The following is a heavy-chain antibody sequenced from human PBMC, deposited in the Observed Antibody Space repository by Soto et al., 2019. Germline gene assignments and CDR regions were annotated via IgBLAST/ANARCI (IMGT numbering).Heavy chain of an antibody. Sequence: EVQLVESGGDLVQPGGSLRLTCTASGFTFSSYWMHWARQAPGKGLVWVSDINNDGSITRYADSVKGRFTISRDNARNTVYLQQNGLRDEDTALYYCVCSLIGGRNYWGQGTLVPVSS. CDR3: VCSLIGGRNY. CDR2: INNDGSIT. V-gene: IGHV3-74*01. D-gene: IGHD3-16*01. J-gene: IGHJ4*02. CDR1: GFTFSSYW.